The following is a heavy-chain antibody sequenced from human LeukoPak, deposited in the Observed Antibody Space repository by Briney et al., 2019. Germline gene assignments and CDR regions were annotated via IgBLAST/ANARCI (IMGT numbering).Heavy chain of an antibody. Sequence: GGSLRLSCAASGFTCSTYVMSWVRQAPGKGLEWLSLILHNGDSTYYADSEKGRFTISRDNSKNTLYLQMNSLRAEDTAVYYCARLSSFVFDIWGQGTMVTVSS. V-gene: IGHV3-23*01. CDR1: GFTCSTYV. J-gene: IGHJ3*02. CDR2: ILHNGDST. D-gene: IGHD3-16*02. CDR3: ARLSSFVFDI.